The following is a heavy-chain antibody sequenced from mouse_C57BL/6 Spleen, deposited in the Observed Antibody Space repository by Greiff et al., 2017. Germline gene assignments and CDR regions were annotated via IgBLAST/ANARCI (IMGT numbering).Heavy chain of an antibody. V-gene: IGHV5-16*01. J-gene: IGHJ2*01. CDR1: GFTFSDYY. Sequence: EVKVVESEGGLVQPGSSMKLSCTASGFTFSDYYMAWVRQVPEKGLEWVANINYDGSSTYYLDSLKSRFIISRDNAKNILYLQMSSLKSEDTATYYCAREGLYYFDYWGQGTTLTVSS. CDR2: INYDGSST. CDR3: AREGLYYFDY.